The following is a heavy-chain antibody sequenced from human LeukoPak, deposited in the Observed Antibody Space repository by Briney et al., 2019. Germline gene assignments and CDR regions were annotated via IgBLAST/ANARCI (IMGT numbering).Heavy chain of an antibody. CDR3: AKDANEIRFLEWLPNYYYYGMDV. V-gene: IGHV3-23*01. Sequence: PGGSLRLSCAASGFTFSSYWMSWVRQAPGKGLEWVSAISGSGGSTYYADSVKGRFTISRDNSKNTLYLQMNSLRAEDTAVYYCAKDANEIRFLEWLPNYYYYGMDVWGQGTTVTVSS. D-gene: IGHD3-3*01. CDR1: GFTFSSYW. J-gene: IGHJ6*02. CDR2: ISGSGGST.